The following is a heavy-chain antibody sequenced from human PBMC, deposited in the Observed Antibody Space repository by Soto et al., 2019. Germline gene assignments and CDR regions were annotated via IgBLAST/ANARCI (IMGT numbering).Heavy chain of an antibody. CDR2: INPSSGGT. CDR3: AREGFSYDSGAYFYFNAYDV. Sequence: QVHLVQSGAEVKKPGASVKVSCEASGYNFIDYHIHWVRQAPGQGPVGMGWINPSSGGTNSAQEHQGRVTLTSDTSTSTAYMEMSGLKSDDTAVYFCAREGFSYDSGAYFYFNAYDVWGQGTTVSVSS. J-gene: IGHJ6*02. D-gene: IGHD3-10*01. V-gene: IGHV1-2*02. CDR1: GYNFIDYH.